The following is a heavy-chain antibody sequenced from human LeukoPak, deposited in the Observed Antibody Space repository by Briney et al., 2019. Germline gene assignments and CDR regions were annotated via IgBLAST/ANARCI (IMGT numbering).Heavy chain of an antibody. V-gene: IGHV3-33*08. Sequence: PGGSLRLSCAASGFTFSRYGMHWVRQAPGKGLEWVADLWYDGSNKHYAHSVKGRFTISRDNSKNTLYLQMNSLRAEDTAVYYCARDYGGAAAGTNGDAFDIWGQGTMVTVSS. CDR3: ARDYGGAAAGTNGDAFDI. D-gene: IGHD6-13*01. CDR1: GFTFSRYG. CDR2: LWYDGSNK. J-gene: IGHJ3*02.